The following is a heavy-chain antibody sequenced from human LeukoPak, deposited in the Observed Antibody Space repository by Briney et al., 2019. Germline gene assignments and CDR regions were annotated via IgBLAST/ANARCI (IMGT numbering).Heavy chain of an antibody. D-gene: IGHD2-15*01. V-gene: IGHV4-39*01. CDR3: ARQGGYCSSSSCRIWWFDP. Sequence: SETLSLTCTVSGVSISGSTYFWAWIRQPPGKGLEWIGSIYHTESTSYNPSPKSRVTISVDTSKNQFSLKLNSVTAADTAVYYCARQGGYCSSSSCRIWWFDPWGQGTLVTVSS. CDR2: IYHTEST. CDR1: GVSISGSTYF. J-gene: IGHJ5*02.